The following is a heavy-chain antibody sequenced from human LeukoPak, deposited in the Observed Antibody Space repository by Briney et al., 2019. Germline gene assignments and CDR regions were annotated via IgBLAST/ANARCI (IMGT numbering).Heavy chain of an antibody. Sequence: QPGGSLRLSCAASGFAFSSYDMTWVRQAPGKGLEGVSGISGIHYNTYYADSVKGRFTISRDNSKNTLYLQMDSLRNDHTAVYYCAKGSMDGGLVTYRYFENWGQGTLVTVSS. J-gene: IGHJ4*02. CDR1: GFAFSSYD. CDR2: ISGIHYNT. V-gene: IGHV3-23*01. D-gene: IGHD4-23*01. CDR3: AKGSMDGGLVTYRYFEN.